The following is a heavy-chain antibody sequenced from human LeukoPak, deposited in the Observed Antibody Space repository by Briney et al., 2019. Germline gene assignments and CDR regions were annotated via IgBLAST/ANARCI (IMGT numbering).Heavy chain of an antibody. D-gene: IGHD1-7*01. Sequence: ASVKVSCKASGYTFTSYGISWVRQAPGQGLEWMGWINPNSGGTNYAQKFQGRVTMTRDTSISTAYMELSRLRSDDTAVYYCARDQVLPDWDYNWFDPWGQGTLVTVSS. J-gene: IGHJ5*02. V-gene: IGHV1-2*02. CDR3: ARDQVLPDWDYNWFDP. CDR2: INPNSGGT. CDR1: GYTFTSYG.